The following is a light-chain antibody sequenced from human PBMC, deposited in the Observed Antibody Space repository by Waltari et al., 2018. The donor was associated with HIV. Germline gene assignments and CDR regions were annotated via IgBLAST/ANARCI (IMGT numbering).Light chain of an antibody. J-gene: IGLJ2*01. CDR2: GRM. Sequence: QSVLTQPPSTSGTPGQRVTISCSGSSSNIGSNTVSWFQQLPGKAPKFLIDGRMQRPSGGPHRFSGSKSGTSASLAIGGLQSEDEADYYCASWDDGLNGPVFGGGTTLTVL. V-gene: IGLV1-44*01. CDR3: ASWDDGLNGPV. CDR1: SSNIGSNT.